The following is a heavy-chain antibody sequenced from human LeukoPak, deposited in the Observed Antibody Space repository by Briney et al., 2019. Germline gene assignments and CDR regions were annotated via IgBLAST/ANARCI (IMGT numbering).Heavy chain of an antibody. CDR1: GYTFTSYY. D-gene: IGHD6-13*01. CDR2: INPSGGST. CDR3: AREQMRNIAAAAPDY. Sequence: ASVKVSCKASGYTFTSYYMHRVRQAPGQGLEWMGIINPSGGSTSYAQKFQGRVTMTRDTSTSTVYMELSSLRSEDTAVYYCAREQMRNIAAAAPDYWGQGTLVTVSS. V-gene: IGHV1-46*01. J-gene: IGHJ4*02.